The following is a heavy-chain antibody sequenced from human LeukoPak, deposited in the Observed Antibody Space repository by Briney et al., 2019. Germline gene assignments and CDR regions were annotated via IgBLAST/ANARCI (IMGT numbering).Heavy chain of an antibody. Sequence: GGSLRLSCAASGFTFSSYGMHWVRQAPGKGLEWVAVIWYDGSNKYYADSVKGRFTISRDNSKNTLYLQMNSLRAENTAVYYCAKDQGSSGSSDAFDIWDQRTMVTVSS. CDR2: IWYDGSNK. CDR3: AKDQGSSGSSDAFDI. V-gene: IGHV3-33*06. J-gene: IGHJ3*02. D-gene: IGHD6-19*01. CDR1: GFTFSSYG.